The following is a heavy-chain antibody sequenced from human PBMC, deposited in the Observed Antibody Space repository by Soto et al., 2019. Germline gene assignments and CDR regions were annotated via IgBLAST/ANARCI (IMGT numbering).Heavy chain of an antibody. CDR3: ARSGSGWLDY. J-gene: IGHJ4*02. D-gene: IGHD6-19*01. Sequence: SETLSLTCTVSGGSISSSSYYWGWIRQPPGKGLEWIGYIYYSGSTNYNPSLKSRVTISVDTSKNQFSLKLSSVTAADTAVYYCARSGSGWLDYWGQGTLVTVSS. CDR2: IYYSGST. CDR1: GGSISSSSYY. V-gene: IGHV4-61*05.